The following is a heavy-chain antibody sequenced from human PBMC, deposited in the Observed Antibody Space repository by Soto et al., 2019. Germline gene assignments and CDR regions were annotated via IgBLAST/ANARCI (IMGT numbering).Heavy chain of an antibody. Sequence: QVQLVQSRAEVKKPGASVTVSCKASGYTFSDYYLHWVRQAPGQGPEWMGRINPNSGDAKFAQKFQGRVTMTRDTSVRTAFMELNWLKSDDTAVYYCARESGGATATLDYYYFYMEVWGKGTTVTVSS. CDR1: GYTFSDYY. J-gene: IGHJ6*03. V-gene: IGHV1-2*06. CDR2: INPNSGDA. D-gene: IGHD5-12*01. CDR3: ARESGGATATLDYYYFYMEV.